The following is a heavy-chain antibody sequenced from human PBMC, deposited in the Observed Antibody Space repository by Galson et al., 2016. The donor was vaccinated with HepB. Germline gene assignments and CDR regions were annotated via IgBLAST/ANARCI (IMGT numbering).Heavy chain of an antibody. Sequence: SETLSLTCAVSGGSITSNNWWSWVRQPPGKGLEWIGEIYHSGSTNYNPSLKSRVTISVDKSKNQLSLKLNSVTAADTAVYYCATGGWNYAWFDSWGQGTLVIVSS. CDR1: GGSITSNNW. CDR2: IYHSGST. V-gene: IGHV4-4*02. D-gene: IGHD1-7*01. J-gene: IGHJ5*01. CDR3: ATGGWNYAWFDS.